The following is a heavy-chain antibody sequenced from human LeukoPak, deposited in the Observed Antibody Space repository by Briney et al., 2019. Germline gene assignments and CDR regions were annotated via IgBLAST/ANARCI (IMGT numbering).Heavy chain of an antibody. D-gene: IGHD2-15*01. Sequence: ASVKVSCKASGHTFTSYDINWVRQATGQGLEWMGWMNPDSGNTGYAQKFQGRVTMTRNPSISTAYMELSSLTSEDTAVYYCARGAPGSYCSGGSCPYFDYWGQGTLVSVSS. V-gene: IGHV1-8*01. CDR3: ARGAPGSYCSGGSCPYFDY. CDR1: GHTFTSYD. J-gene: IGHJ4*02. CDR2: MNPDSGNT.